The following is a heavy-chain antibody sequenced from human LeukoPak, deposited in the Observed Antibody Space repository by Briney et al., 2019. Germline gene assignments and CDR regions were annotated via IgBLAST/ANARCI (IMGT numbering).Heavy chain of an antibody. CDR1: GFAFSDYS. CDR3: ARDQGFDY. Sequence: GGSLRLSCAASGFAFSDYSMNWVRQAPGKGLEWVSYISSSDNTIHYADSVKGRFTISRDNAKNSLYLEMNSLRDEDTAVYYCARDQGFDYWGQGTLVTVSS. J-gene: IGHJ4*02. V-gene: IGHV3-48*02. CDR2: ISSSDNTI.